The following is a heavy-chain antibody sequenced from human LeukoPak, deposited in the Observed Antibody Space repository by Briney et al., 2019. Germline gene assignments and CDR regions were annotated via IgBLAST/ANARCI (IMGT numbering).Heavy chain of an antibody. CDR2: ISYDGSNK. Sequence: GGSLRLSCAASGFTFSSYAMHWVRQAPGKGLEWVAVISYDGSNKYYADSVKGRFTISRDNSKNTLYLQMNSLRAEDTAVYYCARDGEAMVYFVYWGQGTLFTVSS. CDR1: GFTFSSYA. J-gene: IGHJ4*02. V-gene: IGHV3-30*04. CDR3: ARDGEAMVYFVY. D-gene: IGHD5-18*01.